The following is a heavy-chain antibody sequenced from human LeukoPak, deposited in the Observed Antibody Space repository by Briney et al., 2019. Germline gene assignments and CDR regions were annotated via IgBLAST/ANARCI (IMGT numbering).Heavy chain of an antibody. CDR3: AKFYDFDSRGYYSD. Sequence: GSLRLSCAASGFSFSSYEMNWVRQAAGKGLEWVSTLSAGTESSYYADAVKGRFTVSGDYSKNTLYLLMTNVRANDSAVYYCAKFYDFDSRGYYSDWGQGTLVAVSS. J-gene: IGHJ4*02. CDR1: GFSFSSYE. V-gene: IGHV3-23*01. CDR2: LSAGTESS. D-gene: IGHD3-22*01.